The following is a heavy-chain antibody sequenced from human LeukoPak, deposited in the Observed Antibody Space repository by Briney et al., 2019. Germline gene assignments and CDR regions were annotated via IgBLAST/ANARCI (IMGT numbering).Heavy chain of an antibody. J-gene: IGHJ4*02. D-gene: IGHD3-10*01. CDR1: GFTFSSYG. V-gene: IGHV3-30*02. CDR2: IRYDGSNK. CDR3: AKVRRGSGSYCPLGY. Sequence: GGSLRLSCAASGFTFSSYGMHWVRQAPGKGLEWVAFIRYDGSNKYYADSVKGRFTISRDNSKNTLYLQMNSLRAEDTAVYYCAKVRRGSGSYCPLGYWGQGTLVTVSS.